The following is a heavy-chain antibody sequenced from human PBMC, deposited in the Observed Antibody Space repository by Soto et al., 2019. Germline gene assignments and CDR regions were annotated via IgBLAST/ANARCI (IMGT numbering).Heavy chain of an antibody. CDR1: GFTFNSYG. V-gene: IGHV3-33*01. J-gene: IGHJ4*02. Sequence: PVGSLRLSGAASGFTFNSYGMHWVRQAPGKGLEWVAVIWYDGSNKYYADSVKGQFTISRDNSKNTLYLQMNSLRAEDTAVYYCASGLYSSSPFFDYWGQGTLVTVSS. CDR2: IWYDGSNK. D-gene: IGHD6-13*01. CDR3: ASGLYSSSPFFDY.